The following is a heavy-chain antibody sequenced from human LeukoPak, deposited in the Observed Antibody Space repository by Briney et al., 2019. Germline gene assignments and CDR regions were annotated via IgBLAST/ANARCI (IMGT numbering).Heavy chain of an antibody. CDR2: MNPNSGNT. V-gene: IGHV1-8*01. D-gene: IGHD6-6*01. Sequence: RASVKVSCKASGYTFTSYDINWVRQATGQGLEWMGWMNPNSGNTGYAQKFQGRVTMTRNTSISTAYMELSSLRSEDTAVHYCARGGSYSSSGIYYYYYMDVWGKGTTVTVS. CDR3: ARGGSYSSSGIYYYYYMDV. CDR1: GYTFTSYD. J-gene: IGHJ6*03.